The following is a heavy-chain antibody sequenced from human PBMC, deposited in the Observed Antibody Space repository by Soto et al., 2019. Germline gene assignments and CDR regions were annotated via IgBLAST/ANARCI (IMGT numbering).Heavy chain of an antibody. V-gene: IGHV3-21*01. CDR2: ISSSSSYI. CDR1: GFTFSSYS. D-gene: IGHD3-22*01. J-gene: IGHJ4*02. CDR3: ARDSPLNYYDSSRYYYDY. Sequence: PGGSLRLSCAASGFTFSSYSMNWVRQAPGKGLEWVSSISSSSSYIYYADSVKGRFTISRDNAKNSLYLQMNSLRAEDTAVYYCARDSPLNYYDSSRYYYDYWGRGTLVTVDS.